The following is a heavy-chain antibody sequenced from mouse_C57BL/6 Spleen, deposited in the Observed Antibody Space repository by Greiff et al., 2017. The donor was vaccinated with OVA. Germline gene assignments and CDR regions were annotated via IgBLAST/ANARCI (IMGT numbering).Heavy chain of an antibody. CDR3: AEGTYYEGFAY. CDR1: GYTFTDYY. CDR2: INPNNGGT. J-gene: IGHJ3*01. Sequence: EVQLQQSGPELVKPGASVKISCKASGYTFTDYYMNWVKQSHGKSLEWIGDINPNNGGTSYNQKFKGKATLTVDKSSSTAYMELRSLTSEDSAVYYCAEGTYYEGFAYWGQGTLVTVSA. D-gene: IGHD2-10*01. V-gene: IGHV1-26*01.